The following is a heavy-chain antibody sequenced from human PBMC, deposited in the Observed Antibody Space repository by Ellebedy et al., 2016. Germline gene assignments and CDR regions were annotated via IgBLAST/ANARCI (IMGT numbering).Heavy chain of an antibody. Sequence: SETLSLTCNVSGGSVSSDYWNWIRRPPGKGLEWIGYVFHTGTTNYNPSLKSRVTMSVDTSKSQFSLRLTSVTAADTAVYYCARVPGSYYNAFDIWGQGTMVTVSS. J-gene: IGHJ3*02. CDR1: GGSVSSDY. D-gene: IGHD1-26*01. V-gene: IGHV4-4*09. CDR3: ARVPGSYYNAFDI. CDR2: VFHTGTT.